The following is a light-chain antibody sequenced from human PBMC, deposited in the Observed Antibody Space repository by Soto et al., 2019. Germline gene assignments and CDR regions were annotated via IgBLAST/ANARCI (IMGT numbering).Light chain of an antibody. J-gene: IGKJ1*01. CDR2: DAS. CDR3: QQYDTLPRT. V-gene: IGKV3-20*01. CDR1: QSLSGDY. Sequence: EIVLTQSPGTLSLSPGDRATLSCRASQSLSGDYLAWYQQKPGQAPRLLIYDASRRATDIPARFSGSGSGTDFALTISRLEPADCAVYFCQQYDTLPRTFGQGTKVEIQ.